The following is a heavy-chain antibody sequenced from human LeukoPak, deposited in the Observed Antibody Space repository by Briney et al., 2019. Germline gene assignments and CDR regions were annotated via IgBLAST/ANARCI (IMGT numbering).Heavy chain of an antibody. J-gene: IGHJ5*02. CDR3: ARGHYQLS. V-gene: IGHV3-23*01. CDR1: GFTFSTYA. D-gene: IGHD2-2*01. CDR2: ISSSGGSP. Sequence: GGSLRLSCVASGFTFSTYALSWVRQAPGKGLEWVSAISSSGGSPYYADSVNGRFTISRDNSKNTLYLQMNSLRAEDTALYYCARGHYQLSWGQGIPVTVSS.